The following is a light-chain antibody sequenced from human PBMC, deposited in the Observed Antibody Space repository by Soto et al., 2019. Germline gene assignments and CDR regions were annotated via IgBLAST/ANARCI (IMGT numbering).Light chain of an antibody. CDR1: QNINTW. V-gene: IGKV1-5*03. J-gene: IGKJ1*01. CDR2: KAS. CDR3: QQYESLSGM. Sequence: DIQMTQSPSTLSASVGDRVTITCRASQNINTWLAWYQQKPGKPPKLLIYKASSLESGVPSRFSGSGSGTEFTLTISSLQPDDFATYYCQQYESLSGMFGQGTKVDI.